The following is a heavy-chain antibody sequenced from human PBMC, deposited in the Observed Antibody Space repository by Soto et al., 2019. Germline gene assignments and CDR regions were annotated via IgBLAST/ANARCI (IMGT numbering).Heavy chain of an antibody. D-gene: IGHD3-3*01. Sequence: PGGSLRLSCAASGFTFSSYAMHWVRQAPGKGLEWVAVISYDGSNKYYADSVKGRFTISRDNSKNTLYLQMNSLRAEDTAVYYCARYYDFWSGYQEKGFYYGMDVWGQGTTVTVSS. J-gene: IGHJ6*02. V-gene: IGHV3-30-3*01. CDR3: ARYYDFWSGYQEKGFYYGMDV. CDR1: GFTFSSYA. CDR2: ISYDGSNK.